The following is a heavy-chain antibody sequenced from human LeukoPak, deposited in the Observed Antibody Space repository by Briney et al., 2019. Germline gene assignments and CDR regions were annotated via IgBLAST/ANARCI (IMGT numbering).Heavy chain of an antibody. Sequence: GGSLRLSCAASGFTVSSNYMSWVRQAPGKGLEWVSVIYSGGSTYYADSVKGRFTISRDNSKNTLYLQMNSLRAEDTAVYYRASPRVLVDYMDVWGKGTTVTVSS. J-gene: IGHJ6*03. CDR2: IYSGGST. V-gene: IGHV3-66*02. CDR3: ASPRVLVDYMDV. D-gene: IGHD3-3*01. CDR1: GFTVSSNY.